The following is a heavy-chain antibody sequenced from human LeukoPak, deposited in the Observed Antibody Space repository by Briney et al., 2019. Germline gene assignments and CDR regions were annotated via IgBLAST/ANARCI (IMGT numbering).Heavy chain of an antibody. Sequence: GGSLRLSCAASGFTFSTYEMNWVRQAPGKGLEWVSYISSSSSYIYYADSVKGRFTISRDNAKNSLYLQMNSLRAKDTAVYYCARESEDWNYDYWGQGTLVTVSS. J-gene: IGHJ4*02. CDR1: GFTFSTYE. CDR3: ARESEDWNYDY. V-gene: IGHV3-21*05. CDR2: ISSSSSYI. D-gene: IGHD1-7*01.